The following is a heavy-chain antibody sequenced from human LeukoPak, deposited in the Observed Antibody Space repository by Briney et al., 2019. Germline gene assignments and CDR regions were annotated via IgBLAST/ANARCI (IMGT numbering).Heavy chain of an antibody. Sequence: GGSLRLSCAASGFTFSSYAMNWVRQAPGKGLEWVSGINWNGGSTGYVDSVKGRFIISRDNAKNSLYLQMNSLRAEDTALYYCARVGTSGGEPGSLDYWGQGTLVTVSS. J-gene: IGHJ4*02. V-gene: IGHV3-20*04. CDR1: GFTFSSYA. CDR2: INWNGGST. CDR3: ARVGTSGGEPGSLDY. D-gene: IGHD3-10*01.